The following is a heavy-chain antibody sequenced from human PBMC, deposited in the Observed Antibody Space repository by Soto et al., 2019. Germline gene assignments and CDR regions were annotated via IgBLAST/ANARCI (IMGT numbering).Heavy chain of an antibody. CDR1: GGTFSSYA. V-gene: IGHV1-69*01. J-gene: IGHJ5*02. Sequence: VQLVQSGAEVKKPGSSVKVSCKASGGTFSSYAISWVRQAPGQGLEWMGGLIPIFGTANYVQKFQGRVTITADESTRTAYMELSSLRSEDTAVYYCSYTKRTYGSGAFDPLGKGTLVTVSS. D-gene: IGHD3-10*01. CDR3: SYTKRTYGSGAFDP. CDR2: LIPIFGTA.